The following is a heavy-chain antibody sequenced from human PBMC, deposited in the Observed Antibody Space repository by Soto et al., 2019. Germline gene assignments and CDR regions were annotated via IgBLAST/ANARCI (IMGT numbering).Heavy chain of an antibody. V-gene: IGHV4-39*07. D-gene: IGHD3-9*01. J-gene: IGHJ4*02. Sequence: PSETLSLTCTVSGGSISSSSYYWGWIRQPPGKGLECIGNIYYSGSTNYNPSLKSRVTISVDTSKNQLSLKLSSVTAADTAVYYCARRYGYYFDYWGQGTLVTVSS. CDR1: GGSISSSSYY. CDR2: IYYSGST. CDR3: ARRYGYYFDY.